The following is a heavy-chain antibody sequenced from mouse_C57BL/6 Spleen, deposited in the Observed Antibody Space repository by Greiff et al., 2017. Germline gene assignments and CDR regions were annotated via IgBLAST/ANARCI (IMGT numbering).Heavy chain of an antibody. CDR3: ARYSASYGYDDGGYFDV. CDR1: GYTFTSYW. CDR2: INPSNGGT. J-gene: IGHJ1*03. V-gene: IGHV1-53*01. Sequence: QVQLKQPGTELVKPGASVKLSCKASGYTFTSYWMHWVKQRPGQGLEWIGNINPSNGGTNYNEKFKSKATLTVDKSSSTAYMQLSSLTSEDSAVYYCARYSASYGYDDGGYFDVWGTGTTVTVSS. D-gene: IGHD2-9*01.